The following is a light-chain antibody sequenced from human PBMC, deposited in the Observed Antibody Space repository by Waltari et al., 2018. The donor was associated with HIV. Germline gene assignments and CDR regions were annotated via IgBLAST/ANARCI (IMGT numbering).Light chain of an antibody. J-gene: IGKJ1*01. CDR2: AAS. CDR3: QQSHRPPVT. V-gene: IGKV1-39*01. CDR1: QSIGSS. Sequence: DIQMTQSPSSLSASVGDRVTITCRASQSIGSSLNWYRQTPGKAPKLLIYAASSLQSGVPSRISCSGSGTDFPLTISSLQPEDFATYYCQQSHRPPVTFGQGTKVDIK.